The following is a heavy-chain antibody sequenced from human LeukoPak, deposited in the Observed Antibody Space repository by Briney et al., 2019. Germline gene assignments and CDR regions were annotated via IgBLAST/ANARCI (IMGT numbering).Heavy chain of an antibody. D-gene: IGHD5-18*01. Sequence: PGESLQISCKGSGYSFTSYWISWVRQLPGKGLEWMGRIDPSDSYTNYSPSFQGHVTISADKSISTAYLQWSSLKASDTAMYYCARDTAMVTGAFDIWGQGTMVTVSS. CDR1: GYSFTSYW. V-gene: IGHV5-10-1*01. J-gene: IGHJ3*02. CDR3: ARDTAMVTGAFDI. CDR2: IDPSDSYT.